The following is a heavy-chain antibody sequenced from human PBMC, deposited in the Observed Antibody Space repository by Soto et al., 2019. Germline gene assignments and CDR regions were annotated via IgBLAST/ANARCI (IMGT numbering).Heavy chain of an antibody. CDR2: ISGSGGST. Sequence: GSLRLSCAASGFTFSSYAMSWVRQAPGKGLEWVSAISGSGGSTYYADSVKGRFTISRDNSKNTLYLQMNSLRAEDTAVYYCAKPPNQYCSGGSCPFDYWGQGTLVTVSS. D-gene: IGHD2-15*01. CDR1: GFTFSSYA. J-gene: IGHJ4*02. CDR3: AKPPNQYCSGGSCPFDY. V-gene: IGHV3-23*01.